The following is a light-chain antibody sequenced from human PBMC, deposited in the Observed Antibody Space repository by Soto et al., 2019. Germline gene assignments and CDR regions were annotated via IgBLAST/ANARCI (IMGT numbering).Light chain of an antibody. CDR2: AAS. CDR1: QGISSY. Sequence: DIQLTQSPLFLSASVGDRVTITCRASQGISSYLAWYQQKSGKAPKLLVYAASTLQGGVPSRFSGSGSGTEFTLTISSLQPEDFATYYCQHLHSYPLTFGGGTKVEIK. V-gene: IGKV1-9*01. J-gene: IGKJ4*01. CDR3: QHLHSYPLT.